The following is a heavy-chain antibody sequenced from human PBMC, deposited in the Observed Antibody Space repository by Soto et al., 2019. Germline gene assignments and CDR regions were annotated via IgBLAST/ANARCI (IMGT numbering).Heavy chain of an antibody. CDR3: SKSPPYGSSPPFEY. J-gene: IGHJ4*02. V-gene: IGHV3-23*01. CDR1: GFTFSSYA. Sequence: GGNLRLSCAASGFTFSSYAMSWVRQAPGKGLEWVSAISGSGGSTYYADSVKGRFTISRDNSKNTLYLQMNSLRAEDTAVYYCSKSPPYGSSPPFEYWGQGTLVTVSA. CDR2: ISGSGGST. D-gene: IGHD6-13*01.